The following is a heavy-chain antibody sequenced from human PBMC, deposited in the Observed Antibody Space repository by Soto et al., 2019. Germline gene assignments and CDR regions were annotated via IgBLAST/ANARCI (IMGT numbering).Heavy chain of an antibody. D-gene: IGHD2-2*03. CDR2: IYYSGST. CDR1: GGSISGGGDY. Sequence: SETLCLTCTVSGGSISGGGDYWSWIRQHPGKGLEWIGYIYYSGSTYYNPSLKSRVTISVDTSKNQFSLKLSSVTAADTAVYYCARLNGYCVSTNCHGYYGMDVWGQGTTVTVSS. CDR3: ARLNGYCVSTNCHGYYGMDV. J-gene: IGHJ6*02. V-gene: IGHV4-31*03.